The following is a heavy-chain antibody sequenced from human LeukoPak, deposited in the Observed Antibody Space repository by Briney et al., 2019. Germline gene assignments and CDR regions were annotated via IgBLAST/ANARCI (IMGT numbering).Heavy chain of an antibody. V-gene: IGHV4-39*07. CDR1: GGSITSDNYF. CDR2: IHNGETT. J-gene: IGHJ3*02. D-gene: IGHD2-15*01. Sequence: ASETLSLTCSVSGGSITSDNYFWGWIRQPPGKGLEWMADIHNGETTYYNPSLKSRLTISVDTSENQLSLKLTSVTPADTAVYYCARENFCSGGSCSAEVFDIWGQGTGVTVSS. CDR3: ARENFCSGGSCSAEVFDI.